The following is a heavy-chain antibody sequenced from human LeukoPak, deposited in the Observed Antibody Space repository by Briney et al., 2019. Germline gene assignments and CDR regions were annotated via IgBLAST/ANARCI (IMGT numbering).Heavy chain of an antibody. D-gene: IGHD3-10*01. V-gene: IGHV4-34*01. CDR1: GGSFSGYY. J-gene: IGHJ6*03. CDR3: ARTTMVRGTYYMDV. CDR2: INHSGST. Sequence: SETLSLTCAVYGGSFSGYYWSWIRQPPGKGLEWIGEINHSGSTNYNPSLMSRVTISVDTSKNQFSLKLSSVTAADTAVYYCARTTMVRGTYYMDVWGKGTTVTISS.